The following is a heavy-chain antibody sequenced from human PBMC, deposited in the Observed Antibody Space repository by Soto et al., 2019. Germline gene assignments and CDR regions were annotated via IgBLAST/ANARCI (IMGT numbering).Heavy chain of an antibody. D-gene: IGHD3-9*01. Sequence: PGGSLRLSCAASGFTFSSYSMNWVRQAPGKGLEWVSSISSSSSYIYYADSVKGRFTISRDNAKNSLYLQMNSLRAEDTAVYYYARDQGLTYYDILTGYYQNWGQGTLVTVSS. V-gene: IGHV3-21*01. CDR3: ARDQGLTYYDILTGYYQN. J-gene: IGHJ4*02. CDR2: ISSSSSYI. CDR1: GFTFSSYS.